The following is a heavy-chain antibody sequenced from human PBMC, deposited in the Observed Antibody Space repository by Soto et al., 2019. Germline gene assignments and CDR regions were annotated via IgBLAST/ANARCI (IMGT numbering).Heavy chain of an antibody. J-gene: IGHJ6*02. Sequence: PGESLKISCKGSGYSFTSYWISWVRQMPGKGLEWMGRIDPSDSYTNYSPSFQGHVTISADESISTAYLQWSSLKASDTAMYYCARLAYSVVVPAAISFDRRGEVSYGMDVWGQGTTVTVSS. CDR2: IDPSDSYT. V-gene: IGHV5-10-1*01. CDR3: ARLAYSVVVPAAISFDRRGEVSYGMDV. CDR1: GYSFTSYW. D-gene: IGHD2-2*01.